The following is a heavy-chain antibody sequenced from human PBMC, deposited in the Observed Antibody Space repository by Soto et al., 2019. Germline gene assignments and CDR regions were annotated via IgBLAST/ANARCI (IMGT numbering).Heavy chain of an antibody. CDR1: GLTFSTYV. CDR3: AREDESSGHAGTFQH. CDR2: ISVYGSNT. V-gene: IGHV3-30-3*01. D-gene: IGHD3-22*01. Sequence: QVQLVESGGGVVQPGGSLRLSCIASGLTFSTYVMQWVRQAPGEGLEWVAGISVYGSNTHYADSVKGRFTISRDNSKNTLYLQMDSLTAEETTVYYCAREDESSGHAGTFQHWGQGTLVTVSS. J-gene: IGHJ1*01.